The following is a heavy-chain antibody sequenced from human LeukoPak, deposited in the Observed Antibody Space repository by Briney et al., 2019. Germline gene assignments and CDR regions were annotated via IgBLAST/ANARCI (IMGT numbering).Heavy chain of an antibody. J-gene: IGHJ5*02. CDR2: IYYSGST. D-gene: IGHD5-18*01. Sequence: SETLSLTCTVSGGSISSYYWSWIRQPPGKGLEWIGYIYYSGSTNYNPSLKSRVTISVDTSKNQFSLKLSFVTAADTAVYYCARTDVDTAIGWWFDPWGQGTLVTVSS. V-gene: IGHV4-59*08. CDR1: GGSISSYY. CDR3: ARTDVDTAIGWWFDP.